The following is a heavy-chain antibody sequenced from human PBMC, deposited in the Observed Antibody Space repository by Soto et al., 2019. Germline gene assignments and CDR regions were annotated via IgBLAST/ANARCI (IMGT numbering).Heavy chain of an antibody. CDR1: GDSVSSNSAA. CDR2: TYYRSKWYN. CDR3: ARDRGYSSSWTRRNNWFDP. J-gene: IGHJ5*02. V-gene: IGHV6-1*01. D-gene: IGHD6-13*01. Sequence: SETLSLTCALSGDSVSSNSAAWNWIRQSPSRGLEWLGRTYYRSKWYNDYAVSVKSRITINPDTSKNQFSLQLNSVTPEDTAVYYCARDRGYSSSWTRRNNWFDPWGQGTLVTVSS.